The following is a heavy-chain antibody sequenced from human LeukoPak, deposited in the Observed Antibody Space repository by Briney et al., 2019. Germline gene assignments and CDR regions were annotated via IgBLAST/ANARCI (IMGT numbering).Heavy chain of an antibody. CDR3: ASIGGYSGNDPYYYGMDV. J-gene: IGHJ6*02. CDR2: ISSSSSYK. CDR1: GFTFSDYY. D-gene: IGHD5-12*01. Sequence: GGPLRLSCAASGFTFSDYYMSWIRQAPGKGLEWVSYISSSSSYKNYADLVKGRFTIFRDNAKNSLYLQMNSLRAEDTAVYYCASIGGYSGNDPYYYGMDVWGQGTTVTVSS. V-gene: IGHV3-11*03.